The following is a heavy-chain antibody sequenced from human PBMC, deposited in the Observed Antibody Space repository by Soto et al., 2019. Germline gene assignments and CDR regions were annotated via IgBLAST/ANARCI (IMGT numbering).Heavy chain of an antibody. V-gene: IGHV3-23*01. D-gene: IGHD3-16*02. CDR3: AKDMIITFGGVIVDFDY. Sequence: PGGSLRLSCAASGFTFSSYAMSWVRQAPGKGLEWVSAISGSGGSTYYADSVKGRFTISRDNSKNTLYLQMNSLRAEDTAVYYCAKDMIITFGGVIVDFDYWGQGTLVTVSS. CDR2: ISGSGGST. CDR1: GFTFSSYA. J-gene: IGHJ4*02.